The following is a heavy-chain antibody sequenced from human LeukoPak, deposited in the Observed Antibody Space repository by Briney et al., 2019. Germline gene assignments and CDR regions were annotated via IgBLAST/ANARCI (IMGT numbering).Heavy chain of an antibody. Sequence: RASVKDSCKASGYTFTSYDINWVRQATGQGLEWMGWMNPNRGNTGYAQKFEGRVTMTRNTSISTAYMELSSLRSEDTAVYYCAKAVRYYYDSSGYYRFDYWGQGTLVTVSS. D-gene: IGHD3-22*01. CDR1: GYTFTSYD. J-gene: IGHJ4*02. CDR3: AKAVRYYYDSSGYYRFDY. V-gene: IGHV1-8*01. CDR2: MNPNRGNT.